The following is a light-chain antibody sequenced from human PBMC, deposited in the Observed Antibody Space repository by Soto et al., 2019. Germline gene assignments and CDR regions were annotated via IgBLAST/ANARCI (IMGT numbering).Light chain of an antibody. CDR3: MQAMQTPLP. Sequence: DIVMTQSPLSLPVIPGEPASISCWSSQSLLDSNGNNHLNWYLQKPGQSPQVLIYLGSNRASGVPDRFSGSGSGTDFTLKISRVEAEDVGVYYCMQAMQTPLPFVQGTRLDIK. V-gene: IGKV2-28*01. CDR2: LGS. J-gene: IGKJ5*01. CDR1: QSLLDSNGNNH.